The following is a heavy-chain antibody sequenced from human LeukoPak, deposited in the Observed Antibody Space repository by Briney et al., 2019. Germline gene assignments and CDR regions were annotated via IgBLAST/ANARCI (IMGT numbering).Heavy chain of an antibody. D-gene: IGHD4-23*01. CDR3: ARDRHGGQRGSDAFDI. CDR1: GVSISSYY. J-gene: IGHJ4*02. Sequence: SETLSLTCTVSGVSISSYYWSWIRQPPGKGLEWIGYIYYSGSTNYNPSLKSRVTISVDTSKNQFSLKLSSVTAADTAVYYCARDRHGGQRGSDAFDIWGQGTLVTISS. CDR2: IYYSGST. V-gene: IGHV4-59*01.